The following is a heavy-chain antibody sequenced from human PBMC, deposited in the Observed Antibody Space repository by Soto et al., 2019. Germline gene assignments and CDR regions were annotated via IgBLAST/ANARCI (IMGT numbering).Heavy chain of an antibody. Sequence: SETLSLTCTVSGGYISSGGYYWSWIRQHPGKGLEWIGYIYYSGSTYYNPSLKSRVTISVDTSKNQFSLKLSSVTAADTAVYYCAREYCSGGTCWYYFDYWGQGTLVTVSS. V-gene: IGHV4-31*03. CDR1: GGYISSGGYY. CDR3: AREYCSGGTCWYYFDY. CDR2: IYYSGST. D-gene: IGHD2-15*01. J-gene: IGHJ4*02.